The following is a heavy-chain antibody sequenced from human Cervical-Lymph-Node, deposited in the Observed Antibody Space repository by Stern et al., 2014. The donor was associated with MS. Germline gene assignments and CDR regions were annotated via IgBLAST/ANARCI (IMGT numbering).Heavy chain of an antibody. V-gene: IGHV1-3*01. J-gene: IGHJ6*02. CDR3: ARDPPWNHDYYYYYGMDV. CDR1: GYTFTSYA. D-gene: IGHD1-14*01. CDR2: INAGNGNT. Sequence: HVQLVHSGAEVKKPGASVKVSCKASGYTFTSYAIHWVRQAPGHRLEWIVWINAGNGNTKYSQKFQGRVTITRDTSASTAYMELSSLRSEDTAVYYCARDPPWNHDYYYYYGMDVWGQGTTVTVSS.